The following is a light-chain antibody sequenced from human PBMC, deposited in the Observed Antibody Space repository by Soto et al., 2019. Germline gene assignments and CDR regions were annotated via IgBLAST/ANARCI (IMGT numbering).Light chain of an antibody. Sequence: QSALTQPASVSGSPGQSITISCTGTSSDVGSYNLVSWYQQHPGKAPKLMIYEGSKRPSGVSNRFSGSKSGNTASLTISGLQAEDEADYYCCSYAGSSIPVVFGGGTQLTVL. J-gene: IGLJ2*01. CDR1: SSDVGSYNL. V-gene: IGLV2-23*01. CDR3: CSYAGSSIPVV. CDR2: EGS.